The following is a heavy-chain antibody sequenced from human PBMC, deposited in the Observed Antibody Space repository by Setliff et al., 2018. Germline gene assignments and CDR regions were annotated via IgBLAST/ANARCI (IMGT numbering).Heavy chain of an antibody. CDR1: GGSISSGSYY. CDR2: IYTSGST. Sequence: SETLSLTCTVSGGSISSGSYYWSWIRQPAGKGLEWIGRIYTSGSTNYNPSLKSRVTISVDTSKNQFSLKLSSVTAADTAVYYCARGGYYNFWSVYYSTQYYYYGMDVWGQGTTVTVSS. V-gene: IGHV4-61*02. J-gene: IGHJ6*02. D-gene: IGHD3-3*01. CDR3: ARGGYYNFWSVYYSTQYYYYGMDV.